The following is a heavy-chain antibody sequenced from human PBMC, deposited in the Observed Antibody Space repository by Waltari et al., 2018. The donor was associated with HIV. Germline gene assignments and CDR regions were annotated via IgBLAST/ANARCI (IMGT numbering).Heavy chain of an antibody. CDR2: FYLSGST. CDR1: GSSISSGSY. CDR3: AREVYSGYDRGIDY. J-gene: IGHJ4*02. Sequence: QVQLQESGPGLVKPSETLSLTCAVSGSSISSGSYWGWIRQPPGKGLEWIGSFYLSGSTYYNPSLRSRVTISVDTSKNQCSLKLSSVIAADTAVYYCAREVYSGYDRGIDYWGQGTLVTVSS. V-gene: IGHV4-38-2*02. D-gene: IGHD5-12*01.